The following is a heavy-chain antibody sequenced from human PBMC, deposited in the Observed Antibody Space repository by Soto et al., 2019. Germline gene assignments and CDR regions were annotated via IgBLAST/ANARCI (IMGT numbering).Heavy chain of an antibody. D-gene: IGHD2-21*02. CDR3: SSVGHVVVVTAALDY. J-gene: IGHJ4*02. CDR2: VNPSGGHT. V-gene: IGHV1-46*01. Sequence: QVQLMQAGAEVMKRGASVKVSCKASGDTFTDYYIHWVRQAPGQGLELMGTVNPSGGHTTYAQHFLGRVTMTSDTSPSTLYMYLTSLTSDDTATYYCSSVGHVVVVTAALDYWGQGTLVTVSS. CDR1: GDTFTDYY.